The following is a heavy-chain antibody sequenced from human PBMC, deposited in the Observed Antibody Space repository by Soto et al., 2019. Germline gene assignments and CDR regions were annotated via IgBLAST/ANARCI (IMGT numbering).Heavy chain of an antibody. CDR2: ITDTVDTT. CDR3: AKAQWLLGGDYFDS. D-gene: IGHD6-19*01. J-gene: IGHJ4*02. V-gene: IGHV3-23*01. CDR1: GFIFGVDA. Sequence: GGSLRLSCAASGFIFGVDAMAWVRQAPGKGLEWVSSITDTVDTTYYADSVKGRFTISRDKSTNTLYLQMNSLRVEDTAVYYCAKAQWLLGGDYFDSWGQGTPVTVSS.